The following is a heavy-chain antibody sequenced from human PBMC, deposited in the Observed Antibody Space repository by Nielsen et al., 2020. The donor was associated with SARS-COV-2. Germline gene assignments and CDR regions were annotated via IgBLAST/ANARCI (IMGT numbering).Heavy chain of an antibody. J-gene: IGHJ6*03. CDR3: ARPGFLGYYYYYMDV. Sequence: SVKVSCKASGGTFSSYAISWVRQAPGQGLEWMGGIIPIFGTANYAQKFQGRVTITADESTSTAYMELSSLRSEDTAVYYCARPGFLGYYYYYMDVWGKGTTVTVSS. CDR1: GGTFSSYA. V-gene: IGHV1-69*13. CDR2: IIPIFGTA. D-gene: IGHD7-27*01.